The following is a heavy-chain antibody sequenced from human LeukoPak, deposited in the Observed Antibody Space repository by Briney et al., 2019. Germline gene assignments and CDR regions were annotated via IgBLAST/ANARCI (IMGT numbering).Heavy chain of an antibody. V-gene: IGHV1-24*01. CDR3: VLDFWSGYYTFGFDP. D-gene: IGHD3-3*01. J-gene: IGHJ5*02. Sequence: ASVKVSCKVSGYTLTELSMHWVRQAPGKGLEWMGGFDPEDGETIYAQKFQGRVTMTEDTSTDTAYMELSSLRSEDTAVYYCVLDFWSGYYTFGFDPWGQGTLVTVSS. CDR2: FDPEDGET. CDR1: GYTLTELS.